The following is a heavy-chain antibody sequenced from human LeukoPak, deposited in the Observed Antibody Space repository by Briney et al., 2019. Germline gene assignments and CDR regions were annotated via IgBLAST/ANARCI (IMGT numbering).Heavy chain of an antibody. D-gene: IGHD3-10*01. CDR2: ISGSGGST. V-gene: IGHV3-23*01. CDR1: GFTFSSYA. J-gene: IGHJ5*02. Sequence: GGSLRLSCAASGFTFSSYAMSWVRQAPGKGLEWVSAISGSGGSTYYADSVKGRFTISRDNSKNTLYPQMNSLRAEDTAVCYCAKDGPYGSGSYNWFDPWGQGTLVTVSS. CDR3: AKDGPYGSGSYNWFDP.